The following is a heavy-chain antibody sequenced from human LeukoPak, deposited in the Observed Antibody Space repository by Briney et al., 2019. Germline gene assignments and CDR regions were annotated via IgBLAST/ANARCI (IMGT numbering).Heavy chain of an antibody. D-gene: IGHD2-2*01. CDR2: INPSGGST. CDR3: ARAGVDGDIVVVPAATLDY. CDR1: GGTFSSYA. J-gene: IGHJ4*02. V-gene: IGHV1-46*01. Sequence: ASVKVSCKASGGTFSSYAISWVRQAPGQGLEWMGIINPSGGSTSYAQKFQGRVTMTRDTSTSTVYMELSSLRSEDTAVYYCARAGVDGDIVVVPAATLDYWGQGTLVTVSS.